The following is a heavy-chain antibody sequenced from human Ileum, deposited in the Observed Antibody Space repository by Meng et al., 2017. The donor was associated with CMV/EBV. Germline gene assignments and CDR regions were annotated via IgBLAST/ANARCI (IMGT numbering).Heavy chain of an antibody. V-gene: IGHV1-18*04. D-gene: IGHD7-27*01. CDR2: ISLGNGQT. J-gene: IGHJ4*02. CDR3: ARDVWGFDY. Sequence: QVHLLQSGAEVKKPGASGKISCKTSGYTFTDHNIGWVRQAPGQGLEWVGWISLGNGQTVYGHKVQGRVTVTTDTSTSTAYMELRSLRSDDTAMYYCARDVWGFDYWGQGTLVTVSS. CDR1: GYTFTDHN.